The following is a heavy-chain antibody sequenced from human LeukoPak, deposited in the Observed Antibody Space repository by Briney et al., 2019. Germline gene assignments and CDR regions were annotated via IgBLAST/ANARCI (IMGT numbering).Heavy chain of an antibody. CDR2: VNPNSGDT. CDR1: GYSFNIYE. J-gene: IGHJ5*02. V-gene: IGHV1-8*01. Sequence: ASVKVSCKTSGYSFNIYENNWVRQATGQGLEWMGWVNPNSGDTDYAQKFQGRLTMTRNTSISTAYMELSGLRLEDTAVYYCSRGPRFDPWGQGTQVTVSS. CDR3: SRGPRFDP.